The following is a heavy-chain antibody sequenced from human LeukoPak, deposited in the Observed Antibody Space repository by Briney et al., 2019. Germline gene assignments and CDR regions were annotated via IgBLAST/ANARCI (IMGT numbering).Heavy chain of an antibody. CDR2: IYSGGST. D-gene: IGHD2-2*01. V-gene: IGHV3-53*01. CDR3: ARVGQGGYCSSTSCFYFDY. CDR1: GFTVSSNY. J-gene: IGHJ4*02. Sequence: HPGGSLRLSCAASGFTVSSNYMSWVRQAPGKGLEWVSVIYSGGSTYYADSVKGRFTISRDNSKNTLYLQMNSLRAEDTAVYYCARVGQGGYCSSTSCFYFDYWGKGTLVTVSS.